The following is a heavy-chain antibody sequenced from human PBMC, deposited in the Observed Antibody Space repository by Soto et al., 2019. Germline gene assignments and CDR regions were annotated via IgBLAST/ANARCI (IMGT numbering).Heavy chain of an antibody. V-gene: IGHV1-46*01. CDR3: ARVLRARDYYYYYGMDV. D-gene: IGHD2-8*01. J-gene: IGHJ6*02. Sequence: QVQLVQSGAEVKKPGASVKVSCKASGYTFTSYYMHWVRQAPGQGLEWMGIINPSGGSTSYAQKFQGRGTMTRDTSTSTVYMELSSLRSEDTAVYYCARVLRARDYYYYYGMDVWGQGTTVTVSS. CDR1: GYTFTSYY. CDR2: INPSGGST.